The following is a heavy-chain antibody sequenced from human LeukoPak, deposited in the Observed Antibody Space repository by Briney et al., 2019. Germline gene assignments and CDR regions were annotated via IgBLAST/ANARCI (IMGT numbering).Heavy chain of an antibody. D-gene: IGHD3-3*01. CDR1: GFTFSSYA. CDR3: AKESRNITSFEVANYFDC. V-gene: IGHV3-23*01. CDR2: ISGSGSSI. J-gene: IGHJ4*02. Sequence: VGSLRLSCAAPGFTFSSYAMSSVRQAPGKGLWWVSAISGSGSSIYYADSVKGRFTISRDNSKNTLYLQMNSLRAEDTAVYYCAKESRNITSFEVANYFDCWGQGTLATVAS.